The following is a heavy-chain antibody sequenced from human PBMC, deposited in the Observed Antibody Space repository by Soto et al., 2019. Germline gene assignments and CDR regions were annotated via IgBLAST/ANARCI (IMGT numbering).Heavy chain of an antibody. CDR1: GGSISSYY. J-gene: IGHJ4*02. Sequence: SETLSLTCTVSGGSISSYYWSWIRQPPGKGLEWIGYIYYSGSTNYNPSPKSRVTISVDTSKNQFSLKLSSVTAADTAVYYCAAGYSSGRRLYYFDYWGQGTLVTVSS. CDR3: AAGYSSGRRLYYFDY. V-gene: IGHV4-59*01. D-gene: IGHD6-19*01. CDR2: IYYSGST.